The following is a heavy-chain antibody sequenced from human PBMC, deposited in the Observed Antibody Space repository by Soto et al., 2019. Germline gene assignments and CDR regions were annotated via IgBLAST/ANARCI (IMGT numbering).Heavy chain of an antibody. CDR2: INYSGST. CDR3: ARHGFWSGFDY. CDR1: GGSISSYY. V-gene: IGHV4-59*08. Sequence: SETLSLTCTVSGGSISSYYWSWIRQPPGKGLEWIGYINYSGSTNYNPSLKSRVTISVDTSKNQFSLKLSFVTAADTAVYYCARHGFWSGFDYWGQGTLVTVSS. J-gene: IGHJ4*02. D-gene: IGHD3-3*01.